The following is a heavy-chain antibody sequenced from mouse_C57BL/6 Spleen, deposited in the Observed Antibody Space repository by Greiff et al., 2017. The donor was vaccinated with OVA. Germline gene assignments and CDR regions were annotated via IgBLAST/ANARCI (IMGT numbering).Heavy chain of an antibody. CDR2: ILPSIGRT. Sequence: QVQLKQSGSELRSPGSSVKLSCKDFDSEVFPIAYMSWVRQKPGHGFEWIGGILPSIGRTLYGEKFEDKATLDADTLSNTAYLELNSLTSEDSAIYYCASDYGSSWGFAYWGQGTLVTVSA. V-gene: IGHV15-2*01. CDR3: ASDYGSSWGFAY. CDR1: DSEVFPIAY. J-gene: IGHJ3*01. D-gene: IGHD1-1*01.